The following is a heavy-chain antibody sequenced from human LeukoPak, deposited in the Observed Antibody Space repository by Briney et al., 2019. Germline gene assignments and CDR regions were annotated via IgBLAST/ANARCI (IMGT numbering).Heavy chain of an antibody. D-gene: IGHD3-10*01. CDR1: GYTFTGYY. V-gene: IGHV1-2*02. CDR3: ARVVVRGVINFFAH. Sequence: GASVKVSCKASGYTFTGYYMHWVRQAPGQGLEWMGWINPNSGGTNYAQKFQGRVTMTRDTSISTAYMELSRLRSDDTAVYYCARVVVRGVINFFAHWGQGTLVTVSS. J-gene: IGHJ5*02. CDR2: INPNSGGT.